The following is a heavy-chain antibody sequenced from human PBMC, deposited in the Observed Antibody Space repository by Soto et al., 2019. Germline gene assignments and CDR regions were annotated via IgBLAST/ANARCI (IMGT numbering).Heavy chain of an antibody. Sequence: PSQTLSLTCAITGDSVSSNSAGWSWVRQSPSRGLEWPGRTYYRSKWYYEYALSARGRITNNPDTSKNQYSLQLNSVTPQHTAVYFCARGEQYSGKIFDYWGQGTLVTVSS. V-gene: IGHV6-1*01. D-gene: IGHD1-26*01. CDR2: TYYRSKWYY. CDR1: GDSVSSNSAG. J-gene: IGHJ4*01. CDR3: ARGEQYSGKIFDY.